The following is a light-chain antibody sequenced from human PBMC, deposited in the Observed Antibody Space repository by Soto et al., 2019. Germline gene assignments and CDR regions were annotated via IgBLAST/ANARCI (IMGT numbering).Light chain of an antibody. Sequence: EIVMTQSPATLSVSPGERATLSCRASQSVSNNLAWYQQKPGQAPRLLIYGASTRATGIPARFSGSGSGTEFTLTISSLQSEDFAVYCCQQYNNWPPTFGQGTKVDIK. CDR3: QQYNNWPPT. CDR2: GAS. CDR1: QSVSNN. J-gene: IGKJ1*01. V-gene: IGKV3-15*01.